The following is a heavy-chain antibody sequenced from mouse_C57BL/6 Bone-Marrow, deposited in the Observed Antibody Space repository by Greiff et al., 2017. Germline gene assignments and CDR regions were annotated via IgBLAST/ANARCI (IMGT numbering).Heavy chain of an antibody. V-gene: IGHV1-62-2*01. J-gene: IGHJ4*01. CDR1: GYTFTEYT. D-gene: IGHD5-1*01. CDR2: FYPGGGSI. Sequence: VQLQQSGAELVKPGASVKLSCKASGYTFTEYTIHWVKQRSGQGLEWIGWFYPGGGSIKYNEKFKDKATLTADTSTSTVYMELSRLTSEDSAVYFCARHEEKRVREGAMDYWGQGTSVTVSS. CDR3: ARHEEKRVREGAMDY.